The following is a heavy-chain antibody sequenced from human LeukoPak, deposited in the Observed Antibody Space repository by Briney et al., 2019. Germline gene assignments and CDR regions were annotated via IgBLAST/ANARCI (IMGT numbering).Heavy chain of an antibody. J-gene: IGHJ1*01. CDR2: INYSGST. D-gene: IGHD4-23*01. CDR1: GDSVSSYC. CDR3: ANSPRGTEYFHH. V-gene: IGHV4-59*08. Sequence: SETLSLTCTVSGDSVSSYCWSWIRQPPGKGLEWIGYINYSGSTNYNPSLKSRVTISGDTSKNQFSLKLSSVTAADTAVYYCANSPRGTEYFHHWGQGTLVTVSS.